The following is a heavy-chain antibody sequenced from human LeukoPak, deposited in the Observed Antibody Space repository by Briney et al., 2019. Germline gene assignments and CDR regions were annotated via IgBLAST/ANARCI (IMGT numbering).Heavy chain of an antibody. J-gene: IGHJ3*02. Sequence: GASVKVSCKASGYTFTSYYMHWVRQAPGQGLEWMGIINPGDGSTRHAQRFQGRVTMTRDTSTSTVYMELNSLRSEDTAVYYCARGGWLDRDAFDIWGQGTMVTVSS. V-gene: IGHV1-46*01. CDR3: ARGGWLDRDAFDI. CDR2: INPGDGST. CDR1: GYTFTSYY. D-gene: IGHD6-19*01.